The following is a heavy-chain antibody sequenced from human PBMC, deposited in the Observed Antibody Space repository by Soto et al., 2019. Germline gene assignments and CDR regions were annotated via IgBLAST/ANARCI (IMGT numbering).Heavy chain of an antibody. Sequence: SVKVSCKASGGTFSSYAISWVRQAPGQGLEWMGGIIPIFGTANYAQKFQGRVTITADESTSTAYMELSSLRSEDTAVYYCAREDITIFGVVKAGYYYGMDVWGQGTTVTVYS. V-gene: IGHV1-69*13. CDR3: AREDITIFGVVKAGYYYGMDV. D-gene: IGHD3-3*01. CDR2: IIPIFGTA. J-gene: IGHJ6*02. CDR1: GGTFSSYA.